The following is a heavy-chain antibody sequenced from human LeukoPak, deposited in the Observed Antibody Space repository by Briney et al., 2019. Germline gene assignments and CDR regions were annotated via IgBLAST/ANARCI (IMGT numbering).Heavy chain of an antibody. J-gene: IGHJ4*02. Sequence: GGSLRLSCAASGFTFSSYGMHWVRHLPGKGLEWVANINQDGTEKYYVDSVKGRFTISRDNAKNSLDLQMNSLRVEDTGIYYCVKVAKYYYGSETYYFFEHWGQGTPVTASS. CDR2: INQDGTEK. CDR1: GFTFSSYG. D-gene: IGHD3-10*01. V-gene: IGHV3-7*01. CDR3: VKVAKYYYGSETYYFFEH.